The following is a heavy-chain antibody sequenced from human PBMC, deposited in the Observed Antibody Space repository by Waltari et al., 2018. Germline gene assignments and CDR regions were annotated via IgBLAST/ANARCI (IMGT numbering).Heavy chain of an antibody. D-gene: IGHD2-2*01. V-gene: IGHV1-3*01. J-gene: IGHJ6*02. CDR1: GYTFTSYA. CDR2: INAGNGNT. CDR3: ARGRYCSSTSCYHYYYYGMDV. Sequence: QVQLVQSGAEVKKPGASVKVSCKASGYTFTSYAMHWVRQAPGHRLEWMGWINAGNGNTKYSQKFQGRVTITRDTSASTAYMELSSLRSEDTAVYYCARGRYCSSTSCYHYYYYGMDVWGQGTTVTVSS.